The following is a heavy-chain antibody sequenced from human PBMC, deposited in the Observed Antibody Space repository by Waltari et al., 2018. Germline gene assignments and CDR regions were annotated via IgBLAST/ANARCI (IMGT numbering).Heavy chain of an antibody. D-gene: IGHD6-13*01. V-gene: IGHV3-9*01. Sequence: EVQLVESGGGLVQPGRSLRLSCAASGFTFDDYAMHWVRQAPGKGLEWVSGISWNSGSIGYADSVKGRFTISRDNANDSLYLQVASQSAEDTALYYCAKGGSSWTNASSSDYCGQGTLVTVSS. CDR2: ISWNSGSI. J-gene: IGHJ4*02. CDR1: GFTFDDYA. CDR3: AKGGSSWTNASSSDY.